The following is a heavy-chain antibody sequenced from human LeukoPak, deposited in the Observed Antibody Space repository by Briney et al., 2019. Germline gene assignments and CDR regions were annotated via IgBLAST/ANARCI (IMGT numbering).Heavy chain of an antibody. CDR1: GFTVSSNY. CDR2: IYSGGST. Sequence: GGSLRLSCAASGFTVSSNYMSWVRQAPGKGLEWVSVIYSGGSTYYADSVKGRFTISRDNSKNTLYLQMNSLRAEDTAVYYCARALSPTYYYGSGSLSDAFDIWGQGTMVTVSS. D-gene: IGHD3-10*01. CDR3: ARALSPTYYYGSGSLSDAFDI. V-gene: IGHV3-53*01. J-gene: IGHJ3*02.